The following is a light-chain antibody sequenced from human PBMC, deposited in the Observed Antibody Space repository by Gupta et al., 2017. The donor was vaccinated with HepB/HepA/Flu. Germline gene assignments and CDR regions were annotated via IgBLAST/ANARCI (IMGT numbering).Light chain of an antibody. V-gene: IGLV3-19*01. CDR2: RKN. Sequence: SSDLTQDPVVSVHLGHTVTLTCQGDSLRNYYPSWYQQKPGQAPVLVIYRKNKRPSGIPDRFSGSNAGNTASVTITGAQAEDEADYYCDSRASTVYRLLFGGGTKLTVL. CDR1: SLRNYY. J-gene: IGLJ2*01. CDR3: DSRASTVYRLL.